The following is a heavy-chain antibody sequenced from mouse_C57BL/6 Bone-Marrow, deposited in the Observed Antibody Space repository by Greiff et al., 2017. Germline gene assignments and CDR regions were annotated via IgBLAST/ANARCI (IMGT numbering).Heavy chain of an antibody. J-gene: IGHJ4*01. CDR2: IDPSDSYT. V-gene: IGHV1-69*01. CDR1: GYTFTSYW. CDR3: ARGLRSMDY. Sequence: QVQLQQPGAELVMPGASVKLSCKASGYTFTSYWMHWVKQRPGQGLEWIGEIDPSDSYTNYNQKFKGKYTLTVDKSSSTAYMQLSSLTSEDSAVYYCARGLRSMDYWGQGTSVTVSS. D-gene: IGHD1-1*01.